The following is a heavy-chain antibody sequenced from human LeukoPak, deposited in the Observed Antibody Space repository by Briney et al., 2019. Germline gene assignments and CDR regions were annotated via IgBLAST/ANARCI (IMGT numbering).Heavy chain of an antibody. CDR2: ISGDGGST. J-gene: IGHJ4*02. V-gene: IGHV3-43*01. Sequence: GGSLRLSCAASGFTFDDYTIHWVRQVPGKGLEWVSLISGDGGSTYYADSVKGRFTISRDNSKNMLYLQMNSLRAGDTAVYYCARVHSGHGFDYWGQGTLVTVSS. CDR3: ARVHSGHGFDY. CDR1: GFTFDDYT. D-gene: IGHD6-25*01.